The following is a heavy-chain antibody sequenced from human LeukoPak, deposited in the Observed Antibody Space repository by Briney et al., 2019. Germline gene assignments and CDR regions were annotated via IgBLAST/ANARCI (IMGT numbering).Heavy chain of an antibody. CDR3: ARDRYDSSGSTYAFDI. CDR1: GGTFSSYA. V-gene: IGHV1-69*13. CDR2: IIPIFGTA. J-gene: IGHJ3*02. D-gene: IGHD3-22*01. Sequence: SVKVSCKASGGTFSSYAISWVRQAPGQGLEWMGGIIPIFGTANYAQKFQGRVTITADESTSTAYMELSSLRSEDTAVYYCARDRYDSSGSTYAFDIWGQGTMVTVSS.